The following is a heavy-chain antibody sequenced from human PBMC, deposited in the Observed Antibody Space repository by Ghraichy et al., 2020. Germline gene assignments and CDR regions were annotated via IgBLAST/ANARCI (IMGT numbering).Heavy chain of an antibody. CDR2: ISGSGGST. CDR3: ASQWIQLWPFDY. CDR1: GFTFSSYA. D-gene: IGHD5-18*01. V-gene: IGHV3-23*01. Sequence: WGSLRLSCAASGFTFSSYAMSWVRQAPGKGLEWVSAISGSGGSTYYADSVKGRFTISRDNSKNTLYLQMNSLRAEDTAVYYCASQWIQLWPFDYWGQGTLVTVSS. J-gene: IGHJ4*02.